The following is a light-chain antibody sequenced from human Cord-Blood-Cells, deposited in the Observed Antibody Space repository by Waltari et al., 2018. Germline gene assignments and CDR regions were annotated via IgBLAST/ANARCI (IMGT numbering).Light chain of an antibody. V-gene: IGLV1-44*01. CDR2: SNN. CDR1: RPNIGSNS. J-gene: IGLJ2*01. Sequence: QSVLTQPPSASGTPGQWVTLSCSGSRPNIGSNSLNWYQQLPGTAPTLLIYSNNQRPSGVPDRFSGSKSGTSASLAISGLQSEDEADYYCAAWDDSLNGPVFGGGTKLTVL. CDR3: AAWDDSLNGPV.